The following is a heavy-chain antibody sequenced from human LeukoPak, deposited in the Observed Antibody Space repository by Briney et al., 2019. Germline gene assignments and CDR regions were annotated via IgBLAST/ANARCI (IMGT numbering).Heavy chain of an antibody. CDR2: MYSGGDT. D-gene: IGHD3-10*01. CDR3: ASQGGVTIVRAVPAFGF. J-gene: IGHJ4*02. Sequence: GGSLRLSCVASGFSVSANHMNWVRQVPGKGLDWVSVMYSGGDTYYADSVRGRFTFSRDNSKNTLYLQMNSLRPEDTAVYYCASQGGVTIVRAVPAFGFWGQGTLVTVSS. CDR1: GFSVSANH. V-gene: IGHV3-66*04.